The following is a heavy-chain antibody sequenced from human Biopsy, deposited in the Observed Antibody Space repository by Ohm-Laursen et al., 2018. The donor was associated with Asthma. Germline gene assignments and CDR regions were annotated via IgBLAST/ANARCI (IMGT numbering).Heavy chain of an antibody. CDR1: GYTFTSD. V-gene: IGHV1-8*01. J-gene: IGHJ4*02. D-gene: IGHD2-15*01. CDR3: ARGMVSGFCSDGSCYHIDD. CDR2: MNSNSGNT. Sequence: SSVKVSCKASGYTFTSDINWVRQATGQGLEWMGWMNSNSGNTDYAQKFQGRVTMTRDTSISTAYMELSSLRSEDTAVYYCARGMVSGFCSDGSCYHIDDWGQGTLVTVSS.